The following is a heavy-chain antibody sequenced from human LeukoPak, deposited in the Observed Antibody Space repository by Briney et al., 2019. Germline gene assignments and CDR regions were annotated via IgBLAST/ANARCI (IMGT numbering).Heavy chain of an antibody. Sequence: PGGSLRLSCAASGFTFDDDAMHWVRQAPGKGLEWVSGISWNSGSIGYADSVKGRFTISRDNAKNSLYLQMNSLRAEDMALYYCAKDLGSSGWYDAFDIWGQGTMVTVSS. CDR2: ISWNSGSI. D-gene: IGHD6-19*01. CDR1: GFTFDDDA. V-gene: IGHV3-9*03. CDR3: AKDLGSSGWYDAFDI. J-gene: IGHJ3*02.